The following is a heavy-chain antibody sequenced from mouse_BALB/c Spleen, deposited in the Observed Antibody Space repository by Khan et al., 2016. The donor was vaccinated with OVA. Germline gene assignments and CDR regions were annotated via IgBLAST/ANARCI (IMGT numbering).Heavy chain of an antibody. Sequence: QVQLKQSGPGLVAPSQSLSITCTVSGFSLSSYGVHWVRQPPGKGLEWLGVIWAGGSTNYNSALMSRLSISKDNSKSQVFLKMNSLQTDDTAMYCCARYYSNYGWYFDFWGAGTTVTVSS. CDR1: GFSLSSYG. J-gene: IGHJ1*01. CDR3: ARYYSNYGWYFDF. CDR2: IWAGGST. V-gene: IGHV2-9*02. D-gene: IGHD2-5*01.